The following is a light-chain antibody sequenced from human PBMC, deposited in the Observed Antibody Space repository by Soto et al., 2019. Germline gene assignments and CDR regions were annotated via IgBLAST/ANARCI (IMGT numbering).Light chain of an antibody. Sequence: EIVLTQSPGTLSLSPGERATLSCRASQSVSSSYLAWYQQKPGQAPRLLIYGASTRATGIPARFSGSGSGTGFTLTISSLKSEDFAVYFCQHYSQWLSFGGGTKVDIK. V-gene: IGKV3-20*01. CDR3: QHYSQWLS. J-gene: IGKJ4*01. CDR2: GAS. CDR1: QSVSSSY.